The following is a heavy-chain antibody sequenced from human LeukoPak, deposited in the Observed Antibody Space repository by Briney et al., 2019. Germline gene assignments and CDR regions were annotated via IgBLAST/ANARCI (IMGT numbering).Heavy chain of an antibody. CDR3: ATDPTYSYGMDV. Sequence: ASVKVSCKASGYTFTGYYMHWVRQARGQRLEWIGWIVLGSGNTNYAQKFQERVTITRDMSTSTAYMELSSLRSEDTAVYYCATDPTYSYGMDVWGQGTTVTVSS. CDR1: GYTFTGYY. J-gene: IGHJ6*02. V-gene: IGHV1-58*02. CDR2: IVLGSGNT.